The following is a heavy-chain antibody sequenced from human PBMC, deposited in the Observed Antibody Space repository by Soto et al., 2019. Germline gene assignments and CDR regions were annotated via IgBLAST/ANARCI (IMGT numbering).Heavy chain of an antibody. CDR2: ISHSGST. V-gene: IGHV4-34*01. J-gene: IGHJ4*02. CDR3: AKESAYRSGENDI. Sequence: SETLSLTCAVYGGSFSGYYWSWIRQPPGKGLEWIGEISHSGSTNYNPSLKSRVTISVDTSKNQFSLKLSSVTAADTAVYYCAKESAYRSGENDIWGQGTLVTVSS. CDR1: GGSFSGYY. D-gene: IGHD6-25*01.